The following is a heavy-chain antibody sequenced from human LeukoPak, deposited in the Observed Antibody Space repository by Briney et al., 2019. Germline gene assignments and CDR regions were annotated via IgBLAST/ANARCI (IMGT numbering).Heavy chain of an antibody. V-gene: IGHV4-31*11. CDR2: IYYSGST. D-gene: IGHD3-22*01. CDR1: GGSISSGGYY. Sequence: SETLSLTCAVSGGSISSGGYYWSWIRQHPGKGLEWIGYIYYSGSTYYNPSLKSRVTISVDTSKNQFSLKLSSVTAADTAVYYCARDSYYYDSSGYGIWGQGTMVTVSS. J-gene: IGHJ3*02. CDR3: ARDSYYYDSSGYGI.